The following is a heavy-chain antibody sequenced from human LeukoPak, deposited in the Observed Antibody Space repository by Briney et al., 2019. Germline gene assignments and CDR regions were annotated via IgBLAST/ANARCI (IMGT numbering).Heavy chain of an antibody. CDR2: INPNSGGT. J-gene: IGHJ4*02. D-gene: IGHD4-11*01. V-gene: IGHV1-2*02. CDR3: ARRYSNYVRPFDY. Sequence: ASVKVSCTASGYTFTGYYMHWVRQAPGQGLEWMGWINPNSGGTNYAQKFQGRVTMTRDTSISTAYMELSRLRSDDTAVYYCARRYSNYVRPFDYWGQGTLVTVSS. CDR1: GYTFTGYY.